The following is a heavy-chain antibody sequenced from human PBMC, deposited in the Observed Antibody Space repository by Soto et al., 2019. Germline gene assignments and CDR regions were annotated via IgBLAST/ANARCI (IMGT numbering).Heavy chain of an antibody. J-gene: IGHJ6*02. CDR2: INPNSGGT. V-gene: IGHV1-2*02. CDR1: GYTFIDYF. Sequence: QVQLVQSGAEVKKPGASVKVSCKASGYTFIDYFIHWVRQAPGQGLEWMGRINPNSGGTNYAQKFQGRVTMTRDTSISTAYMELSRLRSDDTAVYYCARDPARREYGMDVWGQGTTVTVSS. CDR3: ARDPARREYGMDV. D-gene: IGHD1-26*01.